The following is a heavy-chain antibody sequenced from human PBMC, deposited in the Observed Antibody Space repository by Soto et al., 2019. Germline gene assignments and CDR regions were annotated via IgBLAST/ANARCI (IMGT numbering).Heavy chain of an antibody. CDR3: ARPRYSSSWYFDY. J-gene: IGHJ4*02. CDR1: GFTFSSYW. CDR2: IKQDGSEK. D-gene: IGHD6-13*01. V-gene: IGHV3-7*03. Sequence: PGGSLRLSCAASGFTFSSYWMSWVRQAPGKGLEWVANIKQDGSEKYYVDSVKGRFTISRDNAKNSLYLQMNSLRAEDTAVYYCARPRYSSSWYFDYWGQGTLVTVSS.